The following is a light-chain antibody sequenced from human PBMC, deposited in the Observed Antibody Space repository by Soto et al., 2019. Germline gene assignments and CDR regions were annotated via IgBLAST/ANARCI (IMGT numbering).Light chain of an antibody. V-gene: IGLV2-8*01. CDR1: TSDVGAYNL. CDR2: EVT. J-gene: IGLJ2*01. Sequence: QSVLTQPPSASGSPGQSVTISCTGSTSDVGAYNLVSWYQQHPGKAPKFIIYEVTKRPSGVPDRFSGSKSGNTASLTVSGLQAEDEADYYCTSYAGSTPVIFGGGTKLTV. CDR3: TSYAGSTPVI.